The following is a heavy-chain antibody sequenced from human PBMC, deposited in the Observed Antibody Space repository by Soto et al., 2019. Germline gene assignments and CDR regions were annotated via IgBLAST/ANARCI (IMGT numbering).Heavy chain of an antibody. D-gene: IGHD3-10*01. J-gene: IGHJ6*02. V-gene: IGHV4-59*08. CDR1: GGSISSYY. Sequence: SETLSLTCTVSGGSISSYYWSWIRQPPGKGLEWIGYVYYSGSTSYNPSLKSRVTVSVDTSNNQFSLKLTSVTAADTAVYYCASVPDMSIPWFRGACHLAIDVWGQGTSVT. CDR2: VYYSGST. CDR3: ASVPDMSIPWFRGACHLAIDV.